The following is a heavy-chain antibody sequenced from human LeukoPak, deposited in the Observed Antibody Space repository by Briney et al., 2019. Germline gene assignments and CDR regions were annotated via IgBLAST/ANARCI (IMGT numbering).Heavy chain of an antibody. CDR2: IDRSGSYI. CDR3: ARDLTVGPIFIDY. D-gene: IGHD1-26*01. J-gene: IGHJ4*02. V-gene: IGHV3-11*06. CDR1: GFTVSDYY. Sequence: RPGGSLRLSCAASGFTVSDYYMNWIRQAPGKGLEWVSYIDRSGSYIKYADSVKGRFTISRDNAKNSLYLQMNSLRAEDTAVYYCARDLTVGPIFIDYWGQETLVTVSS.